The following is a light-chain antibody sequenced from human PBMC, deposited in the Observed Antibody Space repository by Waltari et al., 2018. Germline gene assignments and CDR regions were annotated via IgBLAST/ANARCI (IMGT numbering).Light chain of an antibody. V-gene: IGKV1-39*01. CDR2: AAS. Sequence: DIQMTQSPSSLSASVGDRVTITCRASPSISSYLNWYQQKPGKAPKLLIYAASSLQSGVPSRFSGSGSGTDFTLTISSLQPEDFATYYCQQSYSTLPYTFGQGTKLEIK. CDR3: QQSYSTLPYT. CDR1: PSISSY. J-gene: IGKJ2*01.